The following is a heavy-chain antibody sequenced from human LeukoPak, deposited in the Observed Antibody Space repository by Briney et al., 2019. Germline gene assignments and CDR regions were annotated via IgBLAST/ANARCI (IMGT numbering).Heavy chain of an antibody. CDR2: IYYSGST. J-gene: IGHJ6*03. Sequence: PSETLSLTCTVSGGSISSYYWSWIRQPPGKGLEWIGYIYYSGSTNYNPSLKSRVTISVDTSKNQFSLKLSSVTAADTAVYYCASGFGEASYYYMDVWGKGTTVTVSS. CDR1: GGSISSYY. CDR3: ASGFGEASYYYMDV. D-gene: IGHD3-10*01. V-gene: IGHV4-59*01.